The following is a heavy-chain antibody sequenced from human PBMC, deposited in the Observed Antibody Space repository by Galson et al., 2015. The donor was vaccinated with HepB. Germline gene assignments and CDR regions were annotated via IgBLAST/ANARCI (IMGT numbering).Heavy chain of an antibody. J-gene: IGHJ4*02. CDR2: ISAYNGNT. V-gene: IGHV1-18*01. Sequence: SVKVSCKASGYTFTSYGITWVRQAPGQGLEWMGWISAYNGNTKYAQKLQGRVTMTTDTSTSTGYMELRRLRSDDTAVYYCARGGIGAADTHYWGQGTLVTVSS. D-gene: IGHD6-13*01. CDR1: GYTFTSYG. CDR3: ARGGIGAADTHY.